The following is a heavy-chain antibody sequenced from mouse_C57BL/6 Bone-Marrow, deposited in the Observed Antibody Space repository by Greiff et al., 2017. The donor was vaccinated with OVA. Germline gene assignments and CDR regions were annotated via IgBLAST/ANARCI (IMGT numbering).Heavy chain of an antibody. CDR2: IYPGSGNT. Sequence: QVQLQQSGAELVRPGASVKLSCKASGYTFTDYYINLVKQRPGQGLEWIARIYPGSGNTYYNEKFKGKATLTAEKSSSNAYMQRSSLTSEDSAVYFWARADYYGSSYDAMDYWGQGTSVTVSS. CDR3: ARADYYGSSYDAMDY. CDR1: GYTFTDYY. J-gene: IGHJ4*01. V-gene: IGHV1-76*01. D-gene: IGHD1-1*01.